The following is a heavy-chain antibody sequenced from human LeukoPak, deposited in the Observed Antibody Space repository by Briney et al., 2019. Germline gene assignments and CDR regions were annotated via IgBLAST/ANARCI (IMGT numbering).Heavy chain of an antibody. J-gene: IGHJ6*03. Sequence: SETLSLTCTVSGGSISSYYRSWIRQPAGKGLEWIGRIYTSGSTNYNPSLKSRVTMSVDTSKNQFSLKLSSVTAADTAVYYCARGVMVRGVTHYYYYMDVWGKGTTVTISS. CDR2: IYTSGST. CDR1: GGSISSYY. V-gene: IGHV4-4*07. CDR3: ARGVMVRGVTHYYYYMDV. D-gene: IGHD3-10*01.